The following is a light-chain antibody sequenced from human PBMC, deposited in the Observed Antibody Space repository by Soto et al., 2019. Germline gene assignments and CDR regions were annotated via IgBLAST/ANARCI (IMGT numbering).Light chain of an antibody. CDR2: DVS. J-gene: IGLJ1*01. CDR1: SSDVGTYDY. CDR3: SSYSSFSTYV. Sequence: QSVLTQPASVSGSPGQPITISCTGASSDVGTYDYVSWYQQHPGKAPKLIISDVSNRPSGVSNRFSGSKSGNTASLTISGLQAEDEADYYCSSYSSFSTYVFGTGTKVTVL. V-gene: IGLV2-14*01.